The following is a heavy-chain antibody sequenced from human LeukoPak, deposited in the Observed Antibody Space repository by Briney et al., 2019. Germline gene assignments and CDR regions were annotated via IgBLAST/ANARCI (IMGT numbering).Heavy chain of an antibody. D-gene: IGHD3-10*01. CDR2: ISSSGNTI. V-gene: IGHV3-11*01. CDR3: ASWPGAWYGEDS. CDR1: GFTFSDYY. Sequence: PGGSLRLSCAASGFTFSDYYMSWIRQAPGKGLEWVSYISSSGNTIYYADSVKGRFTISRDTSKNTVSLQMNSLRAEDTAVYYCASWPGAWYGEDSWGQGTLVTVPS. J-gene: IGHJ4*02.